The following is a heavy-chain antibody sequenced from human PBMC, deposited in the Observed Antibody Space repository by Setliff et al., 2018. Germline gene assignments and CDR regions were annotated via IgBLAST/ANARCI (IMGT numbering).Heavy chain of an antibody. Sequence: PSETLSLTCTVSGDSINTPTYHWGWVRQPPGKGLEWIGFVHFGGDTNYNPSLKSRVTISVDTSKNQVSLNLNSVTAADTAVYYCARQPYSTTYYYYYYYMDVWGKGTTVTVSS. CDR1: GDSINTPTYH. J-gene: IGHJ6*03. CDR3: ARQPYSTTYYYYYYYMDV. D-gene: IGHD6-13*01. V-gene: IGHV4-39*01. CDR2: VHFGGDT.